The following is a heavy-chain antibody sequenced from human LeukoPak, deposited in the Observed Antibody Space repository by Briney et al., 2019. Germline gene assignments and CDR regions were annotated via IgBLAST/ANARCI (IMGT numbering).Heavy chain of an antibody. CDR1: RGTFSSYA. CDR3: ARSGAAAGPYFDY. Sequence: SVKVSCKASRGTFSSYAISWVRQAPGQGLEWMGRIIPIFGTANYAQKFQGRVTITTDESTSTAYMELSSLRSEDTAVYYCARSGAAAGPYFDYWGQGTLVTVSS. CDR2: IIPIFGTA. J-gene: IGHJ4*02. V-gene: IGHV1-69*05. D-gene: IGHD6-13*01.